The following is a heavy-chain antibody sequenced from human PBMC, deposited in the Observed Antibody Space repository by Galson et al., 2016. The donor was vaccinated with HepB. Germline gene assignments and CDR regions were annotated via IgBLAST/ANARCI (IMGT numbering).Heavy chain of an antibody. J-gene: IGHJ4*02. CDR3: ATTRLLDN. CDR2: IESSRTIT. Sequence: SLRLSCAASGFTFSDYYMSWVRQPPGKGLEYIAYIESSRTITYYADSVKGRFTISRDNAKSSLYLQMSGLRPNDTAFYCCATTRLLDNWGQGILVTVSS. CDR1: GFTFSDYY. V-gene: IGHV3-11*01.